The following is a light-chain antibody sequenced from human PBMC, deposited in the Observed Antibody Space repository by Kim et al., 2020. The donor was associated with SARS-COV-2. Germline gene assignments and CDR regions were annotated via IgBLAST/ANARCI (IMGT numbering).Light chain of an antibody. J-gene: IGLJ3*02. Sequence: SVKLTCTLSSGHSSDAIAWQQQQPEQGPRYLMKLNSDGSHSKGDGIPDRFSGSSSGAERYLTISSLQSEDEADYYCQTWGTGIWVFGGGTQLTFL. CDR1: SGHSSDA. CDR3: QTWGTGIWV. V-gene: IGLV4-69*01. CDR2: LNSDGSH.